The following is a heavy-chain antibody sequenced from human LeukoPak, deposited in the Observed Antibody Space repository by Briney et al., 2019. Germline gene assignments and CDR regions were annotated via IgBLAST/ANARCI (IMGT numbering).Heavy chain of an antibody. V-gene: IGHV4-39*01. D-gene: IGHD3-22*01. CDR2: IYYSGNT. CDR3: ARGLLRDSSGYRLYYFDY. J-gene: IGHJ4*02. Sequence: SETLSLTCTVSGVSISSSNSYWGWIRQPPGKGLEWIGSIYYSGNTYYNASLKSQVSISIDTSKNRFSLKLTSVTAADTAVYYCARGLLRDSSGYRLYYFDYWGQGTLVTVSS. CDR1: GVSISSSNSY.